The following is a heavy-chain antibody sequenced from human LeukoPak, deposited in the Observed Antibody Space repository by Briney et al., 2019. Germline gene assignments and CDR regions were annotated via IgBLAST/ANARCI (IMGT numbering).Heavy chain of an antibody. CDR3: ARVTGSFYYYYYMDV. D-gene: IGHD3-10*01. V-gene: IGHV4-59*01. CDR1: GGSISSYY. J-gene: IGHJ6*03. CDR2: IYYSGST. Sequence: SETLSLTCTVYGGSISSYYWSWVRQPPGRGLEWIGHIYYSGSTNYNPSLKSRVTISVDTSKNQFSLKLSSVTAADTAVHYCARVTGSFYYYYYMDVWGKGTTVTVSS.